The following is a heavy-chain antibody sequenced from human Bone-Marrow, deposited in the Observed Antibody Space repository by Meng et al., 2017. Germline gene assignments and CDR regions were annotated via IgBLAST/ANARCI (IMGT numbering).Heavy chain of an antibody. CDR3: ARDYDSSGYYYHRAFDI. J-gene: IGHJ3*02. D-gene: IGHD3-22*01. V-gene: IGHV4-61*02. Sequence: SETLSLTCTVSGGSINSGSSYWSWVRQPAGKGLEWIGRISTSGSTDYNPSLKSRVTISVDTSKNQFSLKLSSVTAADTAVYYCARDYDSSGYYYHRAFDIWGQGTMVTVSS. CDR1: GGSINSGSSY. CDR2: ISTSGST.